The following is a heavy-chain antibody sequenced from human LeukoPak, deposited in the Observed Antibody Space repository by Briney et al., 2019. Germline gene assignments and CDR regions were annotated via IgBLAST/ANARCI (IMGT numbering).Heavy chain of an antibody. Sequence: GSLRLSCAASGFTFDDYTMHWVRQAPGKGLEWVSLISWDGGSTYYADSVKGRFTISRDNAKNSLYLQMNSLRAGDTAVYYCARRFGAARDDYMDVWGKGTTVTVSS. CDR1: GFTFDDYT. J-gene: IGHJ6*03. CDR3: ARRFGAARDDYMDV. V-gene: IGHV3-43*01. D-gene: IGHD3-16*01. CDR2: ISWDGGST.